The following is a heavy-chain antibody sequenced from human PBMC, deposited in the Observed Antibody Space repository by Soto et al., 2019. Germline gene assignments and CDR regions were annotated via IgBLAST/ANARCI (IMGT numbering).Heavy chain of an antibody. Sequence: QVQLQESGPGLVKPSQTLSLTCTVSGGSISGGGYYWSWIRQHPGKGLEWIGYIYYSGSTYYSPSLKSRVTISVDTSKNQFSLKLSSVAAADTAVYYCARVTLDWSNTLDYWGQGTLVTVSS. CDR3: ARVTLDWSNTLDY. V-gene: IGHV4-31*03. CDR2: IYYSGST. CDR1: GGSISGGGYY. D-gene: IGHD3-9*01. J-gene: IGHJ4*02.